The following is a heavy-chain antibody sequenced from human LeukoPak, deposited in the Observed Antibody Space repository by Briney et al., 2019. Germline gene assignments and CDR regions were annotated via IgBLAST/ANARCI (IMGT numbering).Heavy chain of an antibody. V-gene: IGHV1-18*01. CDR1: GYSFTSYG. Sequence: ASVKVSCTASGYSFTSYGISWVRQAPGQGLEWMGWISAYNGNTKYAQNLQGRVTMATDTSTSTAYMELRSLRSDDTAVYYCARVPGLAFDMWGQGTMVTVSS. CDR2: ISAYNGNT. J-gene: IGHJ3*02. CDR3: ARVPGLAFDM.